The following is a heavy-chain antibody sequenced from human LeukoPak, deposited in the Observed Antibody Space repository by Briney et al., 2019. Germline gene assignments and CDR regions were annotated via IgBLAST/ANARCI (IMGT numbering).Heavy chain of an antibody. Sequence: SKTLSLTCAVYGGSFSGYYWSWIRQPPGKGLEWIGEINHSGSTNYNPSLKSRVTISVDTSKNQFSLRLNSVTATDTAVYYCARLNKPGWFDPWGQGTLVTVSS. V-gene: IGHV4-34*01. CDR3: ARLNKPGWFDP. CDR1: GGSFSGYY. CDR2: INHSGST. D-gene: IGHD1-14*01. J-gene: IGHJ5*02.